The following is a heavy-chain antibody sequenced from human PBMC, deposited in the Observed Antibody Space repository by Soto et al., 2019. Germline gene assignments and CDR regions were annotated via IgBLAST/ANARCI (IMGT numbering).Heavy chain of an antibody. CDR3: ARHNGPLYVGYYYDMDV. CDR2: VFSSGSIFSSGET. V-gene: IGHV4-59*08. CDR1: GGSFSGYY. J-gene: IGHJ6*02. Sequence: SETLSLTCAVYGGSFSGYYWSWIRQPPGKGLEWIGYVFSSGSIFSSGETNYNPSLKSRVTISLDTSKNQFSLKLTSVTAADTAVYYCARHNGPLYVGYYYDMDVWGQGTTVTVSS. D-gene: IGHD3-16*01.